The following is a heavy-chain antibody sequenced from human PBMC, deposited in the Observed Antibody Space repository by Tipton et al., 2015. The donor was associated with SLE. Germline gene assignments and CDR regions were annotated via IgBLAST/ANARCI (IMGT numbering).Heavy chain of an antibody. CDR1: GFTFDDYA. V-gene: IGHV3-9*01. CDR3: AKDQRITMIVGAFDI. Sequence: SLRLSCAASGFTFDDYAMHWVRQAPGKGLEWVSGISWNSGSTGYADSVKGRFTISRDNAKNSLYLQMNSLRAEDTALYYCAKDQRITMIVGAFDIWGQGTMVTVSS. CDR2: ISWNSGST. J-gene: IGHJ3*02. D-gene: IGHD3-22*01.